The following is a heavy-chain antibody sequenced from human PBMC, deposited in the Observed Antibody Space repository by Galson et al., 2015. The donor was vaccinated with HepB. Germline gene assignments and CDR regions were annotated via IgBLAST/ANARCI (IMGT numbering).Heavy chain of an antibody. CDR1: GYTFTGYY. V-gene: IGHV1-2*02. CDR3: ARDVRCSGGSCYSIDY. D-gene: IGHD2-15*01. J-gene: IGHJ4*02. CDR2: INPNSGGT. Sequence: SVKVSCKASGYTFTGYYMHWLRQAPGQGLEWMGWINPNSGGTNYAQKFQGRVTMTRDTSISTAYMELSRLRSDDTAVYYCARDVRCSGGSCYSIDYWGQGTLVTVSS.